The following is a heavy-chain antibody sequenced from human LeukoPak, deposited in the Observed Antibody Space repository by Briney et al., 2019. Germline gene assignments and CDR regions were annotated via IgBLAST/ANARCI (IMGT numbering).Heavy chain of an antibody. J-gene: IGHJ4*02. CDR1: GYTFATYG. CDR2: ISANSGKT. D-gene: IGHD6-13*01. V-gene: IGHV1-18*01. Sequence: AASAKVSCKASGYTFATYGFCWVRQAPGHGLEWMGWISANSGKTGYAQKFQGRVTMTTDTSTTTAYMELRSLRPDDTALYFCAKVAGDRMDHWGQGTLLTVSS. CDR3: AKVAGDRMDH.